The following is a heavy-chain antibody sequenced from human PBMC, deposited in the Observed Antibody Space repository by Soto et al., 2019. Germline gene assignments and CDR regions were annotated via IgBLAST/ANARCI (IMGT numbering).Heavy chain of an antibody. CDR3: ARMAVDTAMENYYYYGMDV. CDR1: GYTFTGYY. D-gene: IGHD5-18*01. V-gene: IGHV1-2*02. CDR2: INPNSGGT. J-gene: IGHJ6*02. Sequence: ASVKVSCKASGYTFTGYYMHWVRQAPGQGLEWMGWINPNSGGTNYAQKFQGRVTITADESTSTAYMELSSLRSEDTAVYYCARMAVDTAMENYYYYGMDVWGQGTTVTVSS.